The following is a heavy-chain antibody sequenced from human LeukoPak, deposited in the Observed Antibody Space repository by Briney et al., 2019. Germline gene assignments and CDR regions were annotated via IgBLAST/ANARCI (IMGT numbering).Heavy chain of an antibody. Sequence: PGGSLRLSCAASGFTFSSYAMSWVRQAPGKGLEWVSAISGSGGSTYYADSVKGRFTISRDNSKNTLYLQMNSLRAEDTAVYYCAKHMEGATRRLCWFDPWGQGTLVTVSS. CDR3: AKHMEGATRRLCWFDP. J-gene: IGHJ5*02. V-gene: IGHV3-23*01. CDR2: ISGSGGST. CDR1: GFTFSSYA. D-gene: IGHD1-26*01.